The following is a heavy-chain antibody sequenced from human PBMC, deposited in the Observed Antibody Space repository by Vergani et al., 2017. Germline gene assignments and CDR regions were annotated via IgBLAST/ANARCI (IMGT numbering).Heavy chain of an antibody. D-gene: IGHD4-17*01. CDR1: GFTFSSYA. J-gene: IGHJ2*01. CDR2: ISGSGGST. CDR3: AKGLGYGEHLWYFDL. V-gene: IGHV3-23*01. Sequence: EVQLLESGGGLVQPGGSLRLSCAASGFTFSSYAMSWVRQAPGKGLEWVSAISGSGGSTYYADSVKGRFTISRDNSKNTLYLQMNSLRAEDTAVYFCAKGLGYGEHLWYFDLWGRGTLVTVSS.